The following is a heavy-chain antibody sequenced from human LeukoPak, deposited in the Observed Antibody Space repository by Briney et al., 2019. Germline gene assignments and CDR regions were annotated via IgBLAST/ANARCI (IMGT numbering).Heavy chain of an antibody. CDR2: IGTADDT. D-gene: IGHD1-1*01. V-gene: IGHV3-13*01. CDR3: ARVAKERVGGVYYFDY. CDR1: GFTLRDYD. J-gene: IGHJ4*02. Sequence: PGEPLRLSCAASGFTLRDYDKHWVPQATGKGLEWVSAIGTADDTYYTGSVKGRFSLARENAKNSLYHQMNSLRAGDTAVYYCARVAKERVGGVYYFDYWGQGTLVTVSS.